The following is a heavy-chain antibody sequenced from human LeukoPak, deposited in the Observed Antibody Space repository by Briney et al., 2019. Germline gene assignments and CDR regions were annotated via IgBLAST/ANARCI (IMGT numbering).Heavy chain of an antibody. CDR3: ARHSNFDYSSGWYTFDY. J-gene: IGHJ4*02. CDR1: GGSFNGSTYY. D-gene: IGHD6-19*01. Sequence: SETLSLTCTVSGGSFNGSTYYWGWLRQPPGKGLEWIGSIYYSGSTYYNPSLKSRVTMSVDTSKNQFSLKLSSVTAADTAVYYCARHSNFDYSSGWYTFDYWGQGTLVSVSS. CDR2: IYYSGST. V-gene: IGHV4-39*01.